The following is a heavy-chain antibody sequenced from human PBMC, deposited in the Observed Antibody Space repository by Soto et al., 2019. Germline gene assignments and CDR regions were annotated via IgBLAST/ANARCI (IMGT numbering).Heavy chain of an antibody. D-gene: IGHD1-26*01. J-gene: IGHJ5*02. V-gene: IGHV1-69*01. CDR2: IIPIFGTA. Sequence: QVQLVQSGAEVKKTGSSVKVSCKASGGTFSSYAISWVRQAPGQGLEWMGGIIPIFGTANYAQKFQGRVTITADESTSTAYMELSSLRSEDTAVYYCARDIGVYSGSQGGFDPWGQGTLVTVSS. CDR1: GGTFSSYA. CDR3: ARDIGVYSGSQGGFDP.